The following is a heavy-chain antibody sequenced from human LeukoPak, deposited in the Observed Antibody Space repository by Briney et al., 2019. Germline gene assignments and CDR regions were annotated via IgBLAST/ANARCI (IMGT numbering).Heavy chain of an antibody. V-gene: IGHV4-39*01. CDR3: ARHSYSSGWYSDY. D-gene: IGHD6-19*01. CDR1: GGSISSSSYY. Sequence: SETLSLTCTVSGGSISSSSYYWGWIRQPPGKGLEWIGGIYYSGSTYYNPSLKSRGTMCVDTSKNQFSLNPRSVPAADTAAYYCARHSYSSGWYSDYWGQGTLVTVSS. J-gene: IGHJ4*02. CDR2: IYYSGST.